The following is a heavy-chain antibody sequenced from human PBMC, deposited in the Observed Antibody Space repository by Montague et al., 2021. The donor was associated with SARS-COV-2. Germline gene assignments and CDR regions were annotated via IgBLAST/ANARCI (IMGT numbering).Heavy chain of an antibody. J-gene: IGHJ4*02. V-gene: IGHV4-61*02. CDR1: GASISTGIYY. CDR2: IRTTGHT. Sequence: TLSLTCTVSGASISTGIYYWSWIRQPAGKGLEWIGRIRTTGHTDYNSSPESRVFMSMDTSTNPFSLSLTSVTAADTAVYFCARFGSGTLEFDLWGQGTLVTVSS. D-gene: IGHD1-26*01. CDR3: ARFGSGTLEFDL.